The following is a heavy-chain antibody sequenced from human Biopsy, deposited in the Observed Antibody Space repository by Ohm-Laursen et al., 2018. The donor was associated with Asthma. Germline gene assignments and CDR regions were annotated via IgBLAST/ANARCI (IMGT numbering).Heavy chain of an antibody. CDR1: GYTFINYA. J-gene: IGHJ3*02. V-gene: IGHV1-3*01. CDR3: ARTYFDFLTGQVHDAFAM. CDR2: INAANGNT. Sequence: GASVKVSCKASGYTFINYAIHWVRQAPGHGLEWMGWINAANGNTKYSQKFQGRLTISRDTSASTAYMDLSSLRSEDTAVYYCARTYFDFLTGQVHDAFAMWGQGTMVTVSS. D-gene: IGHD3-9*01.